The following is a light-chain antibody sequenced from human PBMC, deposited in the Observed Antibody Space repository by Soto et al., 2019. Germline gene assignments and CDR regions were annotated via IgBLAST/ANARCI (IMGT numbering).Light chain of an antibody. Sequence: QSVLTQPPSASGTPGQRVTISCSGCSSNIGGNSVYWYQQLPGTAPKLLIYMNNQRPSGVPDRFSGSKSGTSASLAISGLRSEDEAGYYCAAWDDSLSGPAFGGGTKLTVL. J-gene: IGLJ2*01. CDR3: AAWDDSLSGPA. CDR2: MNN. V-gene: IGLV1-47*01. CDR1: SSNIGGNS.